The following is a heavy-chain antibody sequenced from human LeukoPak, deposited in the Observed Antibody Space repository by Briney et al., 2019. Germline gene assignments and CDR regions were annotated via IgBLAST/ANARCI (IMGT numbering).Heavy chain of an antibody. V-gene: IGHV1-24*01. CDR1: GYTLTELS. CDR3: ATISSYYYDSSGPQFDY. Sequence: ASVKVSCKVSGYTLTELSMHWVRQAPGKGLEWMGGFDPEDGETIYAQKFQGRVTMTEDTSTDTAYMELSSLRSEDTAVYYCATISSYYYDSSGPQFDYWGQGTLVTVSS. CDR2: FDPEDGET. D-gene: IGHD3-22*01. J-gene: IGHJ4*02.